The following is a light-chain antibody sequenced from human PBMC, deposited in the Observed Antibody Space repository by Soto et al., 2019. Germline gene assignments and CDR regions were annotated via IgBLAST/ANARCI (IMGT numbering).Light chain of an antibody. J-gene: IGLJ3*02. CDR1: ITDVGAYDY. CDR2: EVT. V-gene: IGLV2-14*01. CDR3: SSYTVSSTRV. Sequence: QSALTQPASVSASPGQSITISCTGTITDVGAYDYVSWYQHHPDKAPKLMIYEVTNRPSGGSNRFSGSKSGNTAYLTISGLQAEDEADYFCSSYTVSSTRVFGGGTKVTVL.